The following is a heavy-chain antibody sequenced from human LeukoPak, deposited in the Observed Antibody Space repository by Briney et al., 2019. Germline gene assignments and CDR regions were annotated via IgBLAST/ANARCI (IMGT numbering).Heavy chain of an antibody. V-gene: IGHV4-34*01. J-gene: IGHJ6*02. CDR2: INHSGST. Sequence: SETLSLTCAVYGGSFSGYYWSWIRQPPGKGLEWIGEINHSGSTNYNPSLKSRVTISVDTSKNQFSLKLSSVTAADTAVYYCARGPGEKQLVPYYYYGMDVWGQGTTVTVSS. CDR3: ARGPGEKQLVPYYYYGMDV. CDR1: GGSFSGYY. D-gene: IGHD6-6*01.